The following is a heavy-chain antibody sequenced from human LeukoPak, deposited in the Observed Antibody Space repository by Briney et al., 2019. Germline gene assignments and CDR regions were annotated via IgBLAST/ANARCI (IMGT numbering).Heavy chain of an antibody. CDR1: ENTFTDYD. D-gene: IGHD3-16*01. CDR3: ARVRYDYVWGSPPAFDL. CDR2: MNFNSGKT. J-gene: IGHJ3*01. V-gene: IGHV1-8*03. Sequence: ASVKVSCKTSENTFTDYDINWVRQATGQGLEWMGWMNFNSGKTGYVQRFQGRVTITRNTSISTAYMELSSLRSEDTAVYYCARVRYDYVWGSPPAFDLWGQGTMATVSS.